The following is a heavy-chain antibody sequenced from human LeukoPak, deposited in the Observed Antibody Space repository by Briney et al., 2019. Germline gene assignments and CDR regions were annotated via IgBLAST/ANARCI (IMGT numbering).Heavy chain of an antibody. CDR1: GFTVSSNY. J-gene: IGHJ3*02. D-gene: IGHD1-26*01. V-gene: IGHV3-66*02. Sequence: QTGXSLRLSCAASGFTVSSNYMSWVRQAPGKGLEWVSVIYSGCITYYADSVKGRFTISRDNSKNTLYLQMDSLRGEDTAVYYCARTIVGATTDAFDIWGQGTMVTVSS. CDR3: ARTIVGATTDAFDI. CDR2: IYSGCIT.